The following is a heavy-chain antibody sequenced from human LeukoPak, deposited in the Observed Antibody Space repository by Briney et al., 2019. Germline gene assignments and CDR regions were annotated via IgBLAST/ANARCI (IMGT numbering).Heavy chain of an antibody. CDR3: AKDEGRGYSYGWDY. CDR1: GFTFSSYA. J-gene: IGHJ4*02. D-gene: IGHD5-18*01. CDR2: ISGSDGST. Sequence: GGSLRLSCAASGFTFSSYAMSWVRQAPGKGLEWVSAISGSDGSTYYADSVKGRFTISRDNSKNTLYLQMNSLRAEDTAVYYCAKDEGRGYSYGWDYWGQGTLVTVSS. V-gene: IGHV3-23*01.